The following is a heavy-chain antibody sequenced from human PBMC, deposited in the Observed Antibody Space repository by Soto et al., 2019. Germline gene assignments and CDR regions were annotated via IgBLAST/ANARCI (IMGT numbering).Heavy chain of an antibody. D-gene: IGHD2-15*01. CDR2: IYSGGST. J-gene: IGHJ3*02. V-gene: IGHV3-66*01. Sequence: PGGSLRLSCAASGFTVSSNYMSWVRQAPGKGLEWVSVIYSGGSTYYADSVKGRFTISRDNSKNTMYLQMNSLRAEDTAVYYCARDYCSGGSCYHAFDIWGQGTMVTVSS. CDR3: ARDYCSGGSCYHAFDI. CDR1: GFTVSSNY.